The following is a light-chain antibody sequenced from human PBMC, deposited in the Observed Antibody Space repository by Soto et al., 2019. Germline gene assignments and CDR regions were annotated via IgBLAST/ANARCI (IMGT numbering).Light chain of an antibody. CDR1: QSIDRY. J-gene: IGKJ2*01. CDR2: TSS. Sequence: EIQMTQSPSSLSVSVGDRVTITCRARQSIDRYLNGYQQKPGKAPKLLIYTSSNLQSGVPSRFRGSGFGTDFTLTINSLQPEDFATYYCQQIYITPYPFGQGTKLETK. V-gene: IGKV1-39*01. CDR3: QQIYITPYP.